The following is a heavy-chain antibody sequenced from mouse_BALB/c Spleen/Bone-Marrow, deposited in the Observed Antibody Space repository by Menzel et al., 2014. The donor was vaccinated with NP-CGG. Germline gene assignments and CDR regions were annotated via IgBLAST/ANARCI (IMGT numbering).Heavy chain of an antibody. CDR3: ARDKGRVFFDY. V-gene: IGHV7-3*02. CDR2: IRNKANGYTT. J-gene: IGHJ2*01. Sequence: EVMLVESGGALVQPGGSLRLSCATSGLTFTDYYMNWVRQPPGKALEWLGFIRNKANGYTTEYSASVKGRFTISRDNSQSILYLQMNTLRAEDSATYYCARDKGRVFFDYWGQGTTLTVSS. CDR1: GLTFTDYY.